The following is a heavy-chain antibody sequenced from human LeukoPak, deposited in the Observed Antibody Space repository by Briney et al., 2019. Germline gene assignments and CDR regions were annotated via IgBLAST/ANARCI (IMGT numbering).Heavy chain of an antibody. Sequence: WVSLRLSCAASGFTFSSYNMNWVRQAPGKGLEWVSYISSRSSAIHYADSVKGRFTISRDNAKSSLYLQMNSLRDEDTAVYYCARGATGFDYWGQGTLVTVSS. CDR1: GFTFSSYN. D-gene: IGHD3-16*01. CDR3: ARGATGFDY. CDR2: ISSRSSAI. J-gene: IGHJ4*02. V-gene: IGHV3-48*02.